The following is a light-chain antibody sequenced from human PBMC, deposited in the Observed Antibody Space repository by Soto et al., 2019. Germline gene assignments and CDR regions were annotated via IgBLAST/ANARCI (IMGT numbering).Light chain of an antibody. CDR1: QILLDTSNYKEY. CDR3: HQYYSPHLT. CDR2: WAS. V-gene: IGKV4-1*01. J-gene: IGKJ4*01. Sequence: IVMTKSPDSLAVSQGERATINCKSSQILLDTSNYKEYLAWYQQKPRQPPKLLFYWASTRAPGVPSRFSASASGTDFTLTISSLQAEDVAVYYCHQYYSPHLTFGGGTKVDIK.